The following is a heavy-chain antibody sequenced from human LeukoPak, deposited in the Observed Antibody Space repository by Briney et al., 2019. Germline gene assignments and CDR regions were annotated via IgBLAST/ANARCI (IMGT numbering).Heavy chain of an antibody. CDR3: AKYCSGGNCYSGLY. J-gene: IGHJ4*02. D-gene: IGHD2-15*01. V-gene: IGHV3-23*01. CDR1: GFTFSSYA. CDR2: ITSGGNT. Sequence: GGSLRLSCAASGFTFSSYAMTWVRQAPGKGLQWVSTITSGGNTYYADSAKGRFTISRDNSKNTLYLQMNSLRAEDTAVYYCAKYCSGGNCYSGLYWGQGTLVTVSS.